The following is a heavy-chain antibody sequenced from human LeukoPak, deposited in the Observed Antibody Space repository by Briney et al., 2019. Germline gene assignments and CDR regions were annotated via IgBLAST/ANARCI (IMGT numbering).Heavy chain of an antibody. J-gene: IGHJ6*02. CDR1: GFTFSSYA. Sequence: TGGSLRLSCAASGFTFSSYAMSWVRQAPGKGLEWVSAISGSGGSTYYADSVKGRFTISRDNSKNTLYLQMNSLRAEDTAVYYCAKDSHTYYYDSSGYYSKLQYGMDVWGQGTTVTVSS. V-gene: IGHV3-23*01. CDR3: AKDSHTYYYDSSGYYSKLQYGMDV. CDR2: ISGSGGST. D-gene: IGHD3-22*01.